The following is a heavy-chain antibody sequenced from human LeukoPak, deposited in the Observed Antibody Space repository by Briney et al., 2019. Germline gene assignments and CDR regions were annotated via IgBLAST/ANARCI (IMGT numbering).Heavy chain of an antibody. Sequence: SVKVSCKAPGGSFGRYAVSWVRQAPGQGLEWMGGIIPIFGTANYAQKFQGRVTITADESTSTAYMELSSLRSEDTAVYYCARASAWYDSSGYYFDYWGQGTLVTVSS. CDR2: IIPIFGTA. CDR3: ARASAWYDSSGYYFDY. CDR1: GGSFGRYA. J-gene: IGHJ4*02. D-gene: IGHD3-22*01. V-gene: IGHV1-69*01.